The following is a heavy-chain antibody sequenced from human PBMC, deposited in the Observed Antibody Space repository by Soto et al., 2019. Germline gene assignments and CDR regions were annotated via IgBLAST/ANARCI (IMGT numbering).Heavy chain of an antibody. J-gene: IGHJ5*02. CDR1: GYTFTSYG. D-gene: IGHD6-13*01. CDR2: ISAYNGNT. CDR3: ARCVLASAGNNWFDP. Sequence: QVQLVQSGAEVKKPGASVKVSCKASGYTFTSYGISWVRQAPGQGLEWMGWISAYNGNTKYAQKLQGRVTMTTDTSTSTADMELRSLRSDDTAVYYCARCVLASAGNNWFDPWGQGALVTVSS. V-gene: IGHV1-18*01.